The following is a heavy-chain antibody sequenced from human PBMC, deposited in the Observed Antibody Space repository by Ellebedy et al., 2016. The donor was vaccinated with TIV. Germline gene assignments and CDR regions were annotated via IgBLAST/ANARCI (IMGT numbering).Heavy chain of an antibody. Sequence: GGSLRLSXAASGFTFSSYVMHWVRQAPGKGLEWVAVLWSDGSNKAYADSVKGRFTISRDTSKNTLYLQMNSLRAEDTAVYYCARHDYGSGSYYPPEFDYWGQGTLVTVSS. CDR2: LWSDGSNK. J-gene: IGHJ4*02. D-gene: IGHD3-10*01. V-gene: IGHV3-33*01. CDR1: GFTFSSYV. CDR3: ARHDYGSGSYYPPEFDY.